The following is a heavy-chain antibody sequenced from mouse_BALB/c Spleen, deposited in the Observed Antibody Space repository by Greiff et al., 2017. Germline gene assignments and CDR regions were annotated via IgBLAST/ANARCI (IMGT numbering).Heavy chain of an antibody. CDR1: GYTFTDYY. J-gene: IGHJ4*01. D-gene: IGHD1-1*01. Sequence: VQRLQSGAELVKPGASVKIPCTASGYTFTDYYMDWVQQSPGKSLEWIGAINHNDSGTIYNQKFKGKATLTVDKSYSKAYMELSSLTSEDTAVYYCARGGSGNYYAMDYWGQGTSVTVSA. V-gene: IGHV1-18*01. CDR3: ARGGSGNYYAMDY. CDR2: INHNDSGT.